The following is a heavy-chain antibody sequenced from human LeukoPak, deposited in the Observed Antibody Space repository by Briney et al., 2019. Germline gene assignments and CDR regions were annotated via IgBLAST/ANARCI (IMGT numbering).Heavy chain of an antibody. D-gene: IGHD2-21*01. V-gene: IGHV4-59*01. J-gene: IGHJ4*02. CDR1: GASINTYY. CDR3: AKGGKGFPLGLRFDS. Sequence: PSETLSLTCTVSGASINTYYWSWIRQPPGKGLEWIGYIYYSGSTNYNPSLKSRVTISVDTSKNQFSLNLTSLTAADTAVYYCAKGGKGFPLGLRFDSWGQGTLVSVSS. CDR2: IYYSGST.